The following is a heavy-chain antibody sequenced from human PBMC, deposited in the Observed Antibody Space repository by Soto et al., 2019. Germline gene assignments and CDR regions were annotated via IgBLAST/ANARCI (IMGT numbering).Heavy chain of an antibody. CDR2: ISSSGYST. V-gene: IGHV3-23*01. CDR3: AKGSVVVAAKFGS. J-gene: IGHJ4*02. Sequence: EVQLLESGGDLVQPGVSRRLSCAASGFTFNNYAMSWVRQAPGKGLEWVSAISSSGYSTYYADSVKGRFTISRDNSKNTVYLQVNNLRAEDTAVYYCAKGSVVVAAKFGSWGQGTLVTVSS. D-gene: IGHD2-21*02. CDR1: GFTFNNYA.